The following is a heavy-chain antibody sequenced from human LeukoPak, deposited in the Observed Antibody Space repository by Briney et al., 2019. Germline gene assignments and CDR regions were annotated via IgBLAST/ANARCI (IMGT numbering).Heavy chain of an antibody. J-gene: IGHJ4*02. CDR2: ISSDSYYI. D-gene: IGHD3-16*02. CDR3: ARDLRRISEY. V-gene: IGHV3-21*01. Sequence: GGSLRLSCAASGFTFSSYSMKWVRQAPGKGLEWVSSISSDSYYIYYADSLKGRFTISRDNAKNSLYLQMNSLRAEDTAVYYCARDLRRISEYWGQGTLVTVSS. CDR1: GFTFSSYS.